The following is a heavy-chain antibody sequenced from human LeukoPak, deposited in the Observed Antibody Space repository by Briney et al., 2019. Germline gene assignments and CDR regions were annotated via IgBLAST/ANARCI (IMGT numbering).Heavy chain of an antibody. D-gene: IGHD1-1*01. CDR1: GGTFSSYA. J-gene: IGHJ6*03. V-gene: IGHV1-69*05. CDR3: ARSRGVQDYYYYMDV. CDR2: IIPIFGTA. Sequence: ASVKVSCKASGGTFSSYAISWVRQAPGQGLEWMGGIIPIFGTANYAQKFQGRVTITTDESTSTAYMELSSLRSEDTAVYYCARSRGVQDYYYYMDVWGKGTTVTVSS.